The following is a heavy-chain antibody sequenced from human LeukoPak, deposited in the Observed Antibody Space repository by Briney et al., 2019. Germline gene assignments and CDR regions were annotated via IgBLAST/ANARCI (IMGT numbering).Heavy chain of an antibody. D-gene: IGHD6-13*01. Sequence: ASVKVSCKASGYTFTNYAMNWVRQAPGQGLEWMGWINTNTGNPTYAQGFTGRFVFSLDTSVSTAYLQISSLKAEDTAVYYCARDSRSVSSSSWYWRYYMDVWGKGTTVTVSS. CDR1: GYTFTNYA. CDR2: INTNTGNP. J-gene: IGHJ6*03. CDR3: ARDSRSVSSSSWYWRYYMDV. V-gene: IGHV7-4-1*02.